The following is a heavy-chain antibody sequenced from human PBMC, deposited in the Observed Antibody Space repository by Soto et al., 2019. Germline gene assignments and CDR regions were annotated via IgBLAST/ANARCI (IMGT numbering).Heavy chain of an antibody. J-gene: IGHJ4*02. V-gene: IGHV3-23*01. CDR1: GFTFSSYA. CDR2: TSGSGGST. CDR3: AKPQLERRRESGYVDY. D-gene: IGHD1-1*01. Sequence: EVQLLESGGGLVQPGGSLRLSCAASGFTFSSYAMSWVRQAPGKGLEWVSATSGSGGSTYYADSVKGRFTISRDNSKNTLYLQMNRLIAEATDVYYGAKPQLERRRESGYVDYLGQGTLVTVSS.